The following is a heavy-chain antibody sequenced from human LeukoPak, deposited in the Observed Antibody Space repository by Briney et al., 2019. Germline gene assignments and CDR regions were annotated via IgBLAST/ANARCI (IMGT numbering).Heavy chain of an antibody. D-gene: IGHD6-19*01. V-gene: IGHV1-2*02. CDR2: INPNRGGK. CDR1: GYTFTGYY. CDR3: ARSFGTDGYSSGWELYYFDY. J-gene: IGHJ4*02. Sequence: ASVKVSCKASGYTFTGYYMRWVRQSPGQGLEWMVWINPNRGGKNYAPMFAGGVTMTRDTSISTAYMELSRLTSDDTAVYYCARSFGTDGYSSGWELYYFDYWGQGTLVTVSS.